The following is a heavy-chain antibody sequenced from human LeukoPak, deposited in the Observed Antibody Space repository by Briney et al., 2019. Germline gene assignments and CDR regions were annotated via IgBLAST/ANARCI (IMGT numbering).Heavy chain of an antibody. D-gene: IGHD3-22*01. CDR2: IYYSGST. J-gene: IGHJ2*01. CDR1: GGSISSSSYY. Sequence: PSETLSLTCTVSGGSISSSSYYWGWIRQPPGKGLEWIGSIYYSGSTYYNPSLKSRVTISVDTSKNQFSLKLSSVTAADTAVYYCARIDSSGYYLTYWYFDLWGRGTLVTVSS. V-gene: IGHV4-39*01. CDR3: ARIDSSGYYLTYWYFDL.